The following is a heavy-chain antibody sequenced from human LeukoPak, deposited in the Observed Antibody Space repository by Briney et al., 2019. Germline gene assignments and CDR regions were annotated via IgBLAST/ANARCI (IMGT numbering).Heavy chain of an antibody. V-gene: IGHV3-30*02. Sequence: GGSLRLSCAASGFTFSSYGMHWVRQAPGKGLEWVAFIRYDGSNKYYADSVKGRFTISRDNSKNTLYLQMNSLRAEDTAVYYCAKDHSSYSNPDYWGQGTLVTVSS. CDR2: IRYDGSNK. D-gene: IGHD4-11*01. CDR1: GFTFSSYG. J-gene: IGHJ4*02. CDR3: AKDHSSYSNPDY.